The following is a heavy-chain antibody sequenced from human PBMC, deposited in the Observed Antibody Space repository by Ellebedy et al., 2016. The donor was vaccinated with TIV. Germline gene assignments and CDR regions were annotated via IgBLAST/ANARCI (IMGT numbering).Heavy chain of an antibody. CDR3: AKHSCGSGSCYLLYFYYGMDV. J-gene: IGHJ6*02. Sequence: PGGSLRLSCAASGSSSNTHAMSWVRQAPGKGLEWVSGISVSGADTYYADSGKGRFTISRDNSKNTLYLQMNSLRAEDTAVYFCAKHSCGSGSCYLLYFYYGMDVWGQGTTVTVSS. CDR2: ISVSGADT. V-gene: IGHV3-23*01. D-gene: IGHD2-2*01. CDR1: GSSSNTHA.